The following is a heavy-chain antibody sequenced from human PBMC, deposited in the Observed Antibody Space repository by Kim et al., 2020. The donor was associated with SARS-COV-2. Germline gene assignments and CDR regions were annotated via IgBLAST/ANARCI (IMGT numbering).Heavy chain of an antibody. V-gene: IGHV3-30*18. CDR3: AKDWEQWLVGDYYGMDV. D-gene: IGHD6-19*01. Sequence: GGSLRLSCAASGFTFSSYGMHWVRQAPGKGLEWVAVISYDGSNKYYADSVKGRFTISRDNSKNTLYLQMNSLRAEDTAVYYCAKDWEQWLVGDYYGMDVWGQGTTVTVSS. J-gene: IGHJ6*02. CDR1: GFTFSSYG. CDR2: ISYDGSNK.